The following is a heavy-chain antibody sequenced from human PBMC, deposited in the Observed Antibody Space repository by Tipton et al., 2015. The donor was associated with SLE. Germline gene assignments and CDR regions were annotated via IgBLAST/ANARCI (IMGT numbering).Heavy chain of an antibody. V-gene: IGHV4-39*07. J-gene: IGHJ6*02. D-gene: IGHD2/OR15-2a*01. CDR3: ARGRSLEYGMDV. Sequence: TLSLTCSVSGGPVSSTIYYWGWIRQPPGKGLEWLGEIYYGGSTYYNPSLRSRVKLSVDKSKSQLSLMLSSVTAADTAVYYCARGRSLEYGMDVWGQGTTVTVSS. CDR2: IYYGGST. CDR1: GGPVSSTIYY.